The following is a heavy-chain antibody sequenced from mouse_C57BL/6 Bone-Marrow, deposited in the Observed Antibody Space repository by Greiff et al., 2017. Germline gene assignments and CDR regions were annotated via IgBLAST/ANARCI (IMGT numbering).Heavy chain of an antibody. CDR2: IYPSDSET. CDR3: ARGRVYYYGSSYGWFAY. V-gene: IGHV1-61*01. J-gene: IGHJ3*01. CDR1: GYTFTSYW. D-gene: IGHD1-1*01. Sequence: QVQLQQPGAELVRPGSSVKLSCKASGYTFTSYWMDWVKQRPGQGLEWIGNIYPSDSETHYNQKFKDKATLTVDKSSSTAYMQLSSLTSEDSAVYYCARGRVYYYGSSYGWFAYWGQGTLVTVSA.